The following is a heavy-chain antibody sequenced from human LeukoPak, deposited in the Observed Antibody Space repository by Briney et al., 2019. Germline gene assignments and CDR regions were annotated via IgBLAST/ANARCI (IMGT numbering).Heavy chain of an antibody. D-gene: IGHD7-27*01. V-gene: IGHV1-2*02. CDR3: ARDGNWGTLRGAFDI. CDR1: GYTFTVYY. CDR2: INPNSGGS. J-gene: IGHJ3*02. Sequence: EASVTVSCKASGYTFTVYYLHWGRQAPGQGLEWMGWINPNSGGSNYAQKFQGRVTMTRDTSISTAYMELSRLRSDDTAVYYCARDGNWGTLRGAFDIWGQGTIVTVSS.